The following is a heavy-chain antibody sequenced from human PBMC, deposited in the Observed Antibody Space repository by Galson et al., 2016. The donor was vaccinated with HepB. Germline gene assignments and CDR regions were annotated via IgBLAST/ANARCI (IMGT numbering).Heavy chain of an antibody. D-gene: IGHD3-3*01. J-gene: IGHJ4*02. CDR1: GYSFTSYG. CDR2: ISVYDANT. CDR3: ARVEGSTIFGVVITPYYFDY. Sequence: SVKVSCKASGYSFTSYGISWVRQAPGQGLEWMGWISVYDANTNYAHKLQGRVTMNTDTSTNTAYMELRSLRSDDTAVYYCARVEGSTIFGVVITPYYFDYWGQGTLVTVSS. V-gene: IGHV1-18*01.